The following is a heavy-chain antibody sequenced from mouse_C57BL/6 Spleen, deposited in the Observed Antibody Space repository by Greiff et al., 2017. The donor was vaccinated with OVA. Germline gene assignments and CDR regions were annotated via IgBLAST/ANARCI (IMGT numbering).Heavy chain of an antibody. J-gene: IGHJ3*01. V-gene: IGHV2-2*01. CDR1: GFSLTSYG. Sequence: VQLVESGPGLVQPSQSLSITCTVSGFSLTSYGVHWVRQSPGKGLEWLGVIWSGGSTDYNAAFISRLSISKDNSKSQVFFKMNSLQADDTAIYYCARTTYDGYYLFAYWGQGTLVTVSA. CDR3: ARTTYDGYYLFAY. CDR2: IWSGGST. D-gene: IGHD2-3*01.